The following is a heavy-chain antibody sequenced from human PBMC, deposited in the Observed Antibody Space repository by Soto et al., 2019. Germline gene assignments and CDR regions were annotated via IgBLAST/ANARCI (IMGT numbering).Heavy chain of an antibody. CDR2: INAGNGNT. J-gene: IGHJ4*02. Sequence: ASVKVSCKASGYTFTSYAIHWVRQAPGQRLEWMGWINAGNGNTKYSQKFQGRFTITRDTSASTAYMDLSSLRSEDTAVYYCARERDFWSGYSFDYLAQGTLVPVSS. D-gene: IGHD3-3*01. CDR3: ARERDFWSGYSFDY. CDR1: GYTFTSYA. V-gene: IGHV1-3*01.